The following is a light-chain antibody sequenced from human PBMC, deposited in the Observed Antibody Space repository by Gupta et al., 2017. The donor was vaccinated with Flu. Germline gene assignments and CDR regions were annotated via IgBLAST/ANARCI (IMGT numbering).Light chain of an antibody. CDR1: QIIGSD. CDR3: QQYNKWPFT. J-gene: IGKJ3*01. Sequence: PATLSVSPGERVTLSCRASQIIGSDVAWYQQKLGQPPRLLIYGAGTRAADIPGRFSGSGSATQFTLTISSLQSEDFAVYYCQQYNKWPFTFGHGTKVDVK. CDR2: GAG. V-gene: IGKV3-15*01.